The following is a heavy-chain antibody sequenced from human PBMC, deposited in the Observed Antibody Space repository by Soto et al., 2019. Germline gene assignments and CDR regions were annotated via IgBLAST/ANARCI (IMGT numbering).Heavy chain of an antibody. D-gene: IGHD2-2*01. CDR2: ISLYSDGT. CDR3: VRDWPHSSSSFGF. Sequence: ASVKVSCKTSGYTFSNYGITWVRQAPGQPLEWLGWISLYSDGTNYAQKFQGRVSMTTDTSTTTAYVELRSLRSDDTAVYYCVRDWPHSSSSFGFWGQGTLVTVSS. V-gene: IGHV1-18*01. J-gene: IGHJ4*02. CDR1: GYTFSNYG.